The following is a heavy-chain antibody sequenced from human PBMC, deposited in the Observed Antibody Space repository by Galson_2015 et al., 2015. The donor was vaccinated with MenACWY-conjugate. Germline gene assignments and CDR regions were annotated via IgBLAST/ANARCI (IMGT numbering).Heavy chain of an antibody. CDR3: ARDRTVVVVAARITTCVY. D-gene: IGHD2-15*01. Sequence: SLRLSCAASGFTFSSYSMNWVRQAPGKGLEWVSYISSSSSTIYYEDSVKGRFTISRDNAKNSLYLQMNSLRAEDTAVYYCARDRTVVVVAARITTCVYGGQGTLVTVSS. J-gene: IGHJ4*02. V-gene: IGHV3-48*04. CDR2: ISSSSSTI. CDR1: GFTFSSYS.